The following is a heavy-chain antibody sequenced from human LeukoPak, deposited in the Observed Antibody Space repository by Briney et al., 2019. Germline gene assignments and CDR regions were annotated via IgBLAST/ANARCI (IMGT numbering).Heavy chain of an antibody. CDR3: ARSSKTQWLSPGDGFDF. J-gene: IGHJ4*02. CDR2: INHSGST. CDR1: GGPFSGYY. D-gene: IGHD6-19*01. V-gene: IGHV4-34*01. Sequence: PSETLSLACAVYGGPFSGYYWSWIRQPPGKGLEWIGEINHSGSTNYNPSLRSRVTISVDTSKNQFSLKFTSMTAADTAVYYCARSSKTQWLSPGDGFDFWGQGTLVTVSS.